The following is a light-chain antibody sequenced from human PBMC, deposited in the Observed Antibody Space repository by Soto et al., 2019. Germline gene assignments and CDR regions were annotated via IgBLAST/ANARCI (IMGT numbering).Light chain of an antibody. J-gene: IGKJ2*01. CDR2: WAS. V-gene: IGKV4-1*01. Sequence: DIVMTQSPDSLAVSLGERATINCKSSQSVLYSSNNKNYLAWYQQKPRQPPKLLIYWASTRESGVPDRFSGSGSGTDFTLTIGSLQAEDVAVYYCQQYYSTPHIFGQGTKLEIK. CDR3: QQYYSTPHI. CDR1: QSVLYSSNNKNY.